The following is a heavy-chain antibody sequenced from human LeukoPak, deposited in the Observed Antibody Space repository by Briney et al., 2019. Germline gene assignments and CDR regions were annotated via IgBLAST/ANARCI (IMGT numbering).Heavy chain of an antibody. V-gene: IGHV3-7*05. CDR2: IKQDGSEK. CDR3: AREMGWNYGDY. Sequence: PGGSLRLSCAASGLTFSSYWMSWVRQAPGKGLEWVANIKQDGSEKYYVDSVKGRFTISRDNAKNSLYLQMNSLRAEDTAVYYCAREMGWNYGDYWGQGTLVTVSS. CDR1: GLTFSSYW. J-gene: IGHJ4*02. D-gene: IGHD1-7*01.